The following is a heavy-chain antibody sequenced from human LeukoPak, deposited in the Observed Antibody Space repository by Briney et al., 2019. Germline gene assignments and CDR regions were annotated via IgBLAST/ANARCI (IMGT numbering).Heavy chain of an antibody. J-gene: IGHJ4*02. CDR2: IYYSGST. CDR1: GGSISSYY. V-gene: IGHV4-59*01. Sequence: SETLSLTCTVSGGSISSYYWSWIRQPPGKGLEWIGCIYYSGSTNYNPSLKSRVTISVDTSKNQFSLKLSSVTAADTAVYYCARGGYYYDSSGYYGGQYDYWGQGTLVTVSS. D-gene: IGHD3-22*01. CDR3: ARGGYYYDSSGYYGGQYDY.